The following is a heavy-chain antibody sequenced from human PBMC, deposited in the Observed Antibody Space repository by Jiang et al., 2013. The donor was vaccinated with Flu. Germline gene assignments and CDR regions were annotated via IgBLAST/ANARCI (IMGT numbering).Heavy chain of an antibody. CDR2: IIPIFGTA. CDR3: ARDRPYSSGWRGVFDY. J-gene: IGHJ4*02. D-gene: IGHD6-19*01. Sequence: FSSYAISWVRQAPGQGLEWMGGIIPIFGTANYAQKFQGRVTITADESTSTAYMELSSLRSEDTAVYYCARDRPYSSGWRGVFDYWGQGTLVTVSS. V-gene: IGHV1-69*01. CDR1: FSSYA.